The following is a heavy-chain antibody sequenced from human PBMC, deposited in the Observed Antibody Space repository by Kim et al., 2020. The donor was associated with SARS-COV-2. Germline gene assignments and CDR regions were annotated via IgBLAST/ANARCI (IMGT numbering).Heavy chain of an antibody. CDR1: GFTFSSYA. CDR2: ISGDGSST. J-gene: IGHJ4*01. Sequence: GGSLRLSCAASGFTFSSYAMSWVRQAPGKGLEWVSAISGDGSSTYYADSVKGRFTISRDNSKNTLYLQMNSLRAEDTAVYYCVTDYYDSSGGGGYFDNWGQGTLVTVSS. V-gene: IGHV3-23*01. D-gene: IGHD3-22*01. CDR3: VTDYYDSSGGGGYFDN.